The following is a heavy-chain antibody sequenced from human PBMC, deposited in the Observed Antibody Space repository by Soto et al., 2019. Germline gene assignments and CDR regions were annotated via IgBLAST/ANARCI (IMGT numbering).Heavy chain of an antibody. CDR1: GFTFSSYA. Sequence: GWSLRLSCAASGFTFSSYAMSWIRQAPGKGLEWVSAISGSGGSTYYADSVKGRFTISRDNSKNTLYLQMNSLRAEDTAVYYCAKDRIAVAGTGVNWFDPWGQGTLVTVSS. CDR2: ISGSGGST. D-gene: IGHD6-19*01. V-gene: IGHV3-23*01. J-gene: IGHJ5*02. CDR3: AKDRIAVAGTGVNWFDP.